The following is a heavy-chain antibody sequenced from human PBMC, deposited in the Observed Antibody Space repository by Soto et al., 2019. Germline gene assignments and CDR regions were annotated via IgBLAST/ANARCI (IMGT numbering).Heavy chain of an antibody. CDR1: GFTFSGYW. D-gene: IGHD1-26*01. V-gene: IGHV3-7*03. Sequence: GGSLRLSCAASGFTFSGYWMSWARQAPGKGLEWVANIKQDGSENYFVDSVKGRFTISRDNAKNSLYLQMNSLKTDDTAVYYRARRGRRSGNYADAFDIWGQGTMVTVSS. J-gene: IGHJ3*02. CDR2: IKQDGSEN. CDR3: ARRGRRSGNYADAFDI.